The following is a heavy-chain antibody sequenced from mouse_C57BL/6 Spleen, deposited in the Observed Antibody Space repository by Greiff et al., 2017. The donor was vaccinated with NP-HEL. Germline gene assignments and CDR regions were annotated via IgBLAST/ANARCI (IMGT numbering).Heavy chain of an antibody. CDR2: IYPGDGDT. Sequence: VQLQQSGPELVKPGASVKISCKASGYAFSSSWMNWVKQRPGKGLEWIGRIYPGDGDTNYNGKFKGKATLTADKSSSTAYMQLSSLTSEDSAVYFCWGRDYFDYWGQGTTLTVSS. V-gene: IGHV1-82*01. J-gene: IGHJ2*01. CDR1: GYAFSSSW. D-gene: IGHD3-3*01. CDR3: WGRDYFDY.